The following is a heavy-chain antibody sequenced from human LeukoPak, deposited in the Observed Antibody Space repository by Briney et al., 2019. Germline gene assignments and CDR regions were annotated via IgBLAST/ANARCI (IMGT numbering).Heavy chain of an antibody. CDR2: ISGSGGST. CDR1: GFSFNRYA. CDR3: AKEATMVRGVNDY. V-gene: IGHV3-23*01. D-gene: IGHD3-10*01. Sequence: QPGGSLRLSCAASGFSFNRYAMSWVRQAPGKGLEWVSNISGSGGSTQYADSVKGRFTISRDNSKNTLYLQMDGLRADDTAVYYCAKEATMVRGVNDYWGQGILVVVSS. J-gene: IGHJ4*02.